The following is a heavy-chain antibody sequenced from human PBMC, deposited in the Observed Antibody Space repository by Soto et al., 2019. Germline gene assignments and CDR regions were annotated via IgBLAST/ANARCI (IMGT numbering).Heavy chain of an antibody. CDR1: GFTFSSYA. CDR2: ISYDGSIK. Sequence: GGSLRLPCAASGFTFSSYAMHWVRQAPGKGLEWVAVISYDGSIKYYADSVKGRFTISRDNSKNTLYLQMNSLRAEDTAVYYCARGRPIVVVPAAIRYWGQGTL. CDR3: ARGRPIVVVPAAIRY. D-gene: IGHD2-2*02. V-gene: IGHV3-30-3*01. J-gene: IGHJ4*02.